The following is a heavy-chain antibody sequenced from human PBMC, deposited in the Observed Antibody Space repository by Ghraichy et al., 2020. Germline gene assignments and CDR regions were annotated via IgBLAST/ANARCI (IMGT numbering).Heavy chain of an antibody. Sequence: SQTLSLTCTVSGGSISSYYWSWIRQPAGKGLEWIGRIYTSGSTNYNPSLKSRVTMSVDTSKNQFSLKLSSVTAADTAVHYCARTSGSYRTYYFDYWGQGTLVTVSS. V-gene: IGHV4-4*07. J-gene: IGHJ4*02. CDR3: ARTSGSYRTYYFDY. CDR1: GGSISSYY. D-gene: IGHD1-26*01. CDR2: IYTSGST.